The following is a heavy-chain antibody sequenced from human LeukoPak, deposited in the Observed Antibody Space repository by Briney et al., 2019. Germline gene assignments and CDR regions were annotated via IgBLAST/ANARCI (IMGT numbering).Heavy chain of an antibody. CDR2: IKQDGSEK. V-gene: IGHV3-7*01. CDR3: AREPGVLLWFGELSSTYYFDY. CDR1: GFTVSSNY. D-gene: IGHD3-10*01. J-gene: IGHJ4*02. Sequence: TGGSLRLSCAASGFTVSSNYMSWVRQAPGKGLEWVANIKQDGSEKYYVDSVKGRFTISRDNAKNSLYLQMNSLRAEDTAVYYCAREPGVLLWFGELSSTYYFDYWGQGTLVTVSS.